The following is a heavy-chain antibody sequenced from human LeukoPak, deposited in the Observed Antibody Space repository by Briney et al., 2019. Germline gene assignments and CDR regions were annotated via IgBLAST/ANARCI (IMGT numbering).Heavy chain of an antibody. CDR2: IIPIFGTA. Sequence: GASVKVSCKASGYTFTSYGISWVRQAPGQGLEWMGGIIPIFGTANYAQKFQGRVTITADKSTSTAYMELSSLRSEDTAVYYCARAGLERRFYYYYMDVWGKGTTVTVSS. J-gene: IGHJ6*03. V-gene: IGHV1-69*06. CDR3: ARAGLERRFYYYYMDV. CDR1: GYTFTSYG. D-gene: IGHD1-1*01.